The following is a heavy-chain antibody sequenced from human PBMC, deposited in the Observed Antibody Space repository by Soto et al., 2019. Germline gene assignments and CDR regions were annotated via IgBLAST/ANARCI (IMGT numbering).Heavy chain of an antibody. CDR3: AKDQDIVVVVAATIEHAFDI. V-gene: IGHV3-23*01. CDR1: GFTFSSYA. D-gene: IGHD2-15*01. J-gene: IGHJ3*02. Sequence: GGSLSLSCAASGFTFSSYAMSWVRQAPGKGLEWVSAISGSGGSTYYADSVKGRFTISRDNSKNTLYLQMNSLRAEDTAVYYCAKDQDIVVVVAATIEHAFDIWGQGTMVTVSS. CDR2: ISGSGGST.